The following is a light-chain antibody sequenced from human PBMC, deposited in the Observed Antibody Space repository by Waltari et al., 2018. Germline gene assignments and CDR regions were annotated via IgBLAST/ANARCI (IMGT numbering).Light chain of an antibody. V-gene: IGKV3-20*01. Sequence: EIVLTQSLGTLSLSPGERATLSCRATQSVSKFFAWYQQKPGQAPRLLIYDASTRATGIPDRFSATGWGTDFSLSISRLEPEDFAVYYCQKYGTLPATFGQGTKVQMK. CDR3: QKYGTLPAT. J-gene: IGKJ1*01. CDR1: QSVSKF. CDR2: DAS.